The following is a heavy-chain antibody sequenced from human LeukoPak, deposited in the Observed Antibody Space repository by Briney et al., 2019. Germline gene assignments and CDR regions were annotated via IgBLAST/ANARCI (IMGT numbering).Heavy chain of an antibody. Sequence: ASVKVSCKASGYTFTSYYMHWLRQAPGQGLEWVGVIDPSGGRTTYAQKFQGRVTMTSDTSTSTVYMELSSLRSEDTAVYYCARMHYYDYQRTPTTVNWFDPWGQGTLVTVSS. CDR3: ARMHYYDYQRTPTTVNWFDP. D-gene: IGHD3-16*01. J-gene: IGHJ5*02. V-gene: IGHV1-46*01. CDR1: GYTFTSYY. CDR2: IDPSGGRT.